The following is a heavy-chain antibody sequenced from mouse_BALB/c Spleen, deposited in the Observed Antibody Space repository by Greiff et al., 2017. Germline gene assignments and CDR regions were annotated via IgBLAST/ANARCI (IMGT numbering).Heavy chain of an antibody. Sequence: EVQRVESGGGLVKLGGSLKLSCAASGFTFSSYYMSWVRQTPEKRLELVAAINSNGGSTYYPDTVKGRFTISRDNAKNTLYLQMSSLKSEDTALYYCASYRYDGYWYIDVWGAGTTVTVSS. J-gene: IGHJ1*01. CDR2: INSNGGST. CDR3: ASYRYDGYWYIDV. V-gene: IGHV5-6-2*01. D-gene: IGHD2-14*01. CDR1: GFTFSSYY.